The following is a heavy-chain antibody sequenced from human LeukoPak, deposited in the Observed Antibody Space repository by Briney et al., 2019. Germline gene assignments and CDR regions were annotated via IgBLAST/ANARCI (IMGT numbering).Heavy chain of an antibody. CDR3: ARDAAGAIAVAWNYFDY. CDR1: GGSISSHY. V-gene: IGHV4-59*11. J-gene: IGHJ4*02. D-gene: IGHD6-19*01. CDR2: IYYTGST. Sequence: SETLSLTCSVSGGSISSHYWSWMRQPPGKGLEWIGYIYYTGSTDYNPSLKSRVTISVDTSKNQLSLKLSPVTAADTAVYYCARDAAGAIAVAWNYFDYWGQGTLVTVSS.